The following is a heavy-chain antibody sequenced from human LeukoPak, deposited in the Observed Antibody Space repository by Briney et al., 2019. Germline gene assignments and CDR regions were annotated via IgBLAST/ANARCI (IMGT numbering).Heavy chain of an antibody. CDR1: GFSFADYT. CDR2: STWDGDST. V-gene: IGHV3-43*01. CDR3: AKRGNGDYFDY. J-gene: IGHJ4*02. Sequence: GGSLRLSCAASGFSFADYTMHWVRQTPVKGLEGVSLSTWDGDSTYYADSVKGRFTISRDNSKNSLYLQMNSLRTEDTALYYCAKRGNGDYFDYWGQGTLVTVSS. D-gene: IGHD1-1*01.